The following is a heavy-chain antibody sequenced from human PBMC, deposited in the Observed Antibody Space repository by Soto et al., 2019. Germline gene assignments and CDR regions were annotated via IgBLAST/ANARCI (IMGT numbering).Heavy chain of an antibody. V-gene: IGHV4-30-2*01. CDR3: ASGSSSYYAYGMDV. CDR2: IYDSGST. CDR1: GDSISRGGYS. Sequence: QLQLQESGSGLVRPSQTLSLTCTVSGDSISRGGYSWTWIRQPPGKALEWIGNIYDSGSTSYNPAIKCRITMSVDRSKNQCSFKLTSVTAADTAVYFWASGSSSYYAYGMDVWGKGTTVTVSS. D-gene: IGHD6-6*01. J-gene: IGHJ6*04.